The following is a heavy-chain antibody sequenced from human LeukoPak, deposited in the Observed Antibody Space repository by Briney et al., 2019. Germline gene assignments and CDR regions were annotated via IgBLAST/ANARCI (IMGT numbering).Heavy chain of an antibody. CDR2: IIPIFGTA. D-gene: IGHD2-21*01. V-gene: IGHV1-69*06. CDR3: ARVHRTLFGGYFDY. Sequence: GASVKVSCKASGDTFSSYAISWVRQAPGQGLEWMGGIIPIFGTANYAQKFQGRVTITADKSTSTAYMELSSLRSEDTAVYYCARVHRTLFGGYFDYWGQGTLVTVSS. CDR1: GDTFSSYA. J-gene: IGHJ4*02.